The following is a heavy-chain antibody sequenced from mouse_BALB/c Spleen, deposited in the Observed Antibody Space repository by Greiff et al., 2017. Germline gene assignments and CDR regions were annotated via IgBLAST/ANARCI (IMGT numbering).Heavy chain of an antibody. Sequence: QVQLQQPGAELARPGASVKLSCKASGYTFTSYWMQWVKQRPGQGLEWIGAIYPGDGDTRYTQKFKGKATLTADKSSSTAYMQLSSLASEDSAVYYCARGRDGYYEYFDVWGAGTTVTVSS. CDR2: IYPGDGDT. CDR3: ARGRDGYYEYFDV. D-gene: IGHD2-3*01. J-gene: IGHJ1*01. CDR1: GYTFTSYW. V-gene: IGHV1-87*01.